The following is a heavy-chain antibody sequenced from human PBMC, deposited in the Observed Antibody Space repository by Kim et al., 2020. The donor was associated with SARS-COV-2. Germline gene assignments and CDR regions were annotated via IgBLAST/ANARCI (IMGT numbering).Heavy chain of an antibody. CDR2: IYYSGNT. D-gene: IGHD5-12*01. Sequence: SETLSLTCTVSGGYISSGGYYWSWIRQHPGKGLEWIGYIYYSGNTFYNPSLNPSLKSRVTISVETSKNQFSLKLTSVTAADTAVYYCARVREGYTLGFDPWGQGTLVTVSS. CDR3: ARVREGYTLGFDP. CDR1: GGYISSGGYY. V-gene: IGHV4-31*03. J-gene: IGHJ5*02.